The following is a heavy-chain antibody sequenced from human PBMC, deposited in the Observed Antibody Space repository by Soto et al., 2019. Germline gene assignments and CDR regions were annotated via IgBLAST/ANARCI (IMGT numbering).Heavy chain of an antibody. J-gene: IGHJ6*03. CDR1: GFTFSSYA. CDR3: AKDHYDFWSGYYYYYYMDV. CDR2: ISGSGGST. Sequence: GGSLRLSCAASGFTFSSYAMSWVRQAPGKELEWVSAISGSGGSTYYADSVKGRFTISRDNSKNTLYLQMNSLRAEDTAVYYCAKDHYDFWSGYYYYYYMDVWGKGTTVTVSS. D-gene: IGHD3-3*01. V-gene: IGHV3-23*01.